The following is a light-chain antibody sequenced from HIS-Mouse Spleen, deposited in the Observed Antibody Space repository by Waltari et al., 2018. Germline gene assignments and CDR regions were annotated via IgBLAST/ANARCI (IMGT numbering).Light chain of an antibody. CDR1: SSDVGGYNY. CDR3: SSYAGSNNYV. J-gene: IGLJ1*01. CDR2: EVC. V-gene: IGLV2-8*01. Sequence: QSALTQPPSASGSPGQSVTNSCTGTSSDVGGYNYVSWYTHHPGKAPKLMIYEVCNRPSGVPDRFSGSKSGNTASLTVSGLQAEDEADYYCSSYAGSNNYVFGTGTKVTVL.